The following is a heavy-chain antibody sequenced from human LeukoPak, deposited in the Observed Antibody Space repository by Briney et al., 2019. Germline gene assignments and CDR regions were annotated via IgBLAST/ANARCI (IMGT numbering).Heavy chain of an antibody. V-gene: IGHV4-59*01. CDR1: DDSITMYY. D-gene: IGHD4-11*01. CDR2: VDHTGST. J-gene: IGHJ6*03. CDR3: ARGRVSSSTWYSTYYYFFYMDF. Sequence: SETLSLTCTVSDDSITMYYWTWIRQPPGKGLEWIGYVDHTGSTKFNPSPNGRVSISRDTSNNFFSLRLRSVTAADTAVYFCARGRVSSSTWYSTYYYFFYMDFWGEGTTVTVSS.